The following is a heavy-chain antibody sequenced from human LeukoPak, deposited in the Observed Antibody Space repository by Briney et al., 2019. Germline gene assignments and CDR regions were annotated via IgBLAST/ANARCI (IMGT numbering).Heavy chain of an antibody. J-gene: IGHJ3*02. CDR2: INPSGGST. CDR3: ARGGFNYNILTGASDI. CDR1: GYTFTSYY. D-gene: IGHD3-9*01. Sequence: ASVKVSCKASGYTFTSYYIHWVRQAPGQGLEWMGIINPSGGSTNYAQKFQGRVTMTRDTSTSTVYMDLSSLRSEDTAVYYCARGGFNYNILTGASDIWGQGTMVTVSS. V-gene: IGHV1-46*01.